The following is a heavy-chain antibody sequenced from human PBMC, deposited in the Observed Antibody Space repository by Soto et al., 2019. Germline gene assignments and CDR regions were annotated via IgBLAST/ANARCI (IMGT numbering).Heavy chain of an antibody. CDR2: IIPILGIA. CDR3: ARGGYCSGGICYSPYYYGMDV. V-gene: IGHV1-69*02. Sequence: QVQLVQSGAEVKKPGSSVKVSCKASGGTFSSYTISWVRQAPGQGLEWMGRIIPILGIANYAQKFQGRVTITADKSTSTAYMELSSLRSEDTAVYYCARGGYCSGGICYSPYYYGMDVWGQGTTVTVSS. CDR1: GGTFSSYT. D-gene: IGHD2-15*01. J-gene: IGHJ6*02.